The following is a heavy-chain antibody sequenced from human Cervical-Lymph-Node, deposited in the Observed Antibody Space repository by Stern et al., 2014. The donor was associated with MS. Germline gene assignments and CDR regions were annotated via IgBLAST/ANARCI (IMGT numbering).Heavy chain of an antibody. CDR3: AADRGYDSS. CDR1: GFTFTSSA. D-gene: IGHD3-22*01. Sequence: QLVESGPEVKKPGTSVKVSCKASGFTFTSSAVQWVRQARGQRLEWIGWIGVCSGNTNYAQKCQERVTITRDMSASTAYMELSSLRSEDTAVYYGAADRGYDSSWGQGTLVTVSS. CDR2: IGVCSGNT. V-gene: IGHV1-58*01. J-gene: IGHJ4*02.